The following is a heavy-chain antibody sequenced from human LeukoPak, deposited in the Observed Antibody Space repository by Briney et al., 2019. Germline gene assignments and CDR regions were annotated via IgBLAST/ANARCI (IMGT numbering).Heavy chain of an antibody. V-gene: IGHV3-30*03. CDR3: ARDTRYFDWLPEY. CDR2: ISYDGSDK. J-gene: IGHJ4*02. Sequence: GGSLRLSCAASGLTFRTYGMHWVRQAPGKGLEWVAVISYDGSDKYYADSVKGRFTISRDNFRDTLFLQMNSLRAEDTAVYHCARDTRYFDWLPEYWGQGTLVTVSS. CDR1: GLTFRTYG. D-gene: IGHD3-9*01.